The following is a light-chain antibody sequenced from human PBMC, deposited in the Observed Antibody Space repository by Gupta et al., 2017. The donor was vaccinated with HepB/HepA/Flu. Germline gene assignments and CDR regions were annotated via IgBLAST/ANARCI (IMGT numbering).Light chain of an antibody. J-gene: IGLJ2*01. CDR3: GTWDSSLSAGRGV. CDR1: RSNIGNNY. CDR2: ENN. Sequence: QPVLTQPPSVSAAPGQKVTISCSGSRSNIGNNYVSWYQQLPGTAPKLLIYENNKRPSGIADRFSGSKSGTSATLGITGLQTGDEADYYCGTWDSSLSAGRGVFGGGTKLTVL. V-gene: IGLV1-51*02.